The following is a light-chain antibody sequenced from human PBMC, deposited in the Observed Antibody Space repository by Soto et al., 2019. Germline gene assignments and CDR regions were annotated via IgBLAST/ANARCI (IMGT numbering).Light chain of an antibody. V-gene: IGKV3-20*01. CDR3: QQYNEWPQIT. CDR2: RTS. CDR1: QSLSSIY. Sequence: EIVLTQSPGTLSLSPGQGATLSCRASQSLSSIYLAWYQQKPGQAPRLLIYRTSSRATGIPDRFSGSESETEFTLTISSLQSEDFAVYYCQQYNEWPQITFGQGTRLEIK. J-gene: IGKJ5*01.